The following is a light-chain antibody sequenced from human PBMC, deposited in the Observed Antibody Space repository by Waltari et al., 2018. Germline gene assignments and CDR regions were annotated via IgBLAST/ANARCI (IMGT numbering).Light chain of an antibody. CDR3: SSYTYGGPWV. Sequence: SALTQPSSVSASPGQSITISCTGSSSAVGSYVLVAWYQQHPGKAPHLLIYEVDKRPSGVSYRFSGSKSGNAASLTISGLQAEDEAHYFCSSYTYGGPWVFGGGTLLTVL. V-gene: IGLV2-23*02. CDR1: SSAVGSYVL. CDR2: EVD. J-gene: IGLJ2*01.